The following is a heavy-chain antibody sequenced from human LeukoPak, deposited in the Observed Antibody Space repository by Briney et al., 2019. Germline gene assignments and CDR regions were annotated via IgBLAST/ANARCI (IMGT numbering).Heavy chain of an antibody. CDR1: GYTFTSFD. CDR3: AKGYSYGSYYFDY. V-gene: IGHV1-8*01. J-gene: IGHJ4*02. CDR2: INPKSGNT. Sequence: ASVKVSCMASGYTFTSFDINWVRQATGQGIEWMGWINPKSGNTGYAQKFQGRVTMIRNTSISTAYMELSSLRSEGTAVYYCAKGYSYGSYYFDYWGQGTLVTVSS. D-gene: IGHD5-18*01.